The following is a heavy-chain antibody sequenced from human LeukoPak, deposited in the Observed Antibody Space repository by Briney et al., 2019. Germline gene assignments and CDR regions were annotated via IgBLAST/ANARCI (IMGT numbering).Heavy chain of an antibody. J-gene: IGHJ4*02. D-gene: IGHD1-1*01. V-gene: IGHV3-48*01. Sequence: PGGSLRLSCAASGFPFCSYSMNWVRQAPGKGLEWVSYISASGSNIYYLDSVKGRFTVSRDNAMNSLFLQMDRPRAEDTAVYYCVRVKGTYFDFWGRGTLVTVSS. CDR3: VRVKGTYFDF. CDR2: ISASGSNI. CDR1: GFPFCSYS.